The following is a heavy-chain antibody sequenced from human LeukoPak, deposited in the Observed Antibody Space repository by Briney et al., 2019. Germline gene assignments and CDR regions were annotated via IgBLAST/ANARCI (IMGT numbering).Heavy chain of an antibody. CDR1: GFTFSSYA. V-gene: IGHV3-30*04. Sequence: PGGSLRLSCAGSGFTFSSYAFHWVRQAPGKGLEWVAVISDDANAKHYTDSVKGRFTISRDNSRNTLYLQMNSLRPEDTAVYHCARGAGAAGGRDYYSDYWGQGMLVTVSS. D-gene: IGHD6-13*01. CDR3: ARGAGAAGGRDYYSDY. J-gene: IGHJ4*02. CDR2: ISDDANAK.